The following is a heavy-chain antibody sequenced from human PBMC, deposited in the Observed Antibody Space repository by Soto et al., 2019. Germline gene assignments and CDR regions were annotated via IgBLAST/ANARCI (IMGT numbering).Heavy chain of an antibody. CDR1: GYTFTTYG. D-gene: IGHD3-10*01. CDR2: INAYTGNT. Sequence: QVEVVQSGAEVKEPGASVEVACKASGYTFTTYGISWVRQAPGQGLEWIGWINAYTGNTNYAQKVQGRVTMTTDTSTSTAYMELRSLRSDDTAVYYCARFYGSGSFLYDYWGQGTLVTVSS. J-gene: IGHJ4*02. V-gene: IGHV1-18*01. CDR3: ARFYGSGSFLYDY.